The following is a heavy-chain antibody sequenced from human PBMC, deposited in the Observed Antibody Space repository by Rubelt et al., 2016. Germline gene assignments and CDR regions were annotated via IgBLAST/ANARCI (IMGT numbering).Heavy chain of an antibody. J-gene: IGHJ4*02. CDR2: IYYSGST. D-gene: IGHD2-15*01. V-gene: IGHV4-39*01. Sequence: QLQLQESGPGLVKPSETLSLTCTVSGGSISSSNYYWGLIRQPPGKGLEWIGSIYYSGSTYYNPSLQSRVTISVDTSKNQVSLKLSSVTAADTAVYYCAGPGCSGGSCYYYWGQGTLVTVSS. CDR1: GGSISSSNYY. CDR3: AGPGCSGGSCYYY.